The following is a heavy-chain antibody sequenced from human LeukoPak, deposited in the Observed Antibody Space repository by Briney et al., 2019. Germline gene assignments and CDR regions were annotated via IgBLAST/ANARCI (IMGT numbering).Heavy chain of an antibody. CDR2: IYSGGST. J-gene: IGHJ3*02. Sequence: PGGSLRLSCAASGFTFSSNYMSWVRQAPGKGLEWVSVIYSGGSTYYADSVKGRFTISRDNSKNTLYLQMNSLRAEDTAVYYCASRDYYDSSGYYDAFDIWGQGTMVTVSS. V-gene: IGHV3-53*01. D-gene: IGHD3-22*01. CDR3: ASRDYYDSSGYYDAFDI. CDR1: GFTFSSNY.